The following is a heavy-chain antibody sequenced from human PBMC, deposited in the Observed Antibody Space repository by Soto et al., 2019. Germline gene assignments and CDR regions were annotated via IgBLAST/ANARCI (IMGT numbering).Heavy chain of an antibody. J-gene: IGHJ1*01. Sequence: SETLSLTCTVSGGSISSYYWSWIRQPPGKGLEWIGYIYYSGSTNYNPSLRSRVTISVDTSKNQFSLKLSSVTAADTAVYYCARGGGNSVFGEYFQHWGHGTLVTVPS. V-gene: IGHV4-59*01. CDR2: IYYSGST. D-gene: IGHD2-21*02. CDR1: GGSISSYY. CDR3: ARGGGNSVFGEYFQH.